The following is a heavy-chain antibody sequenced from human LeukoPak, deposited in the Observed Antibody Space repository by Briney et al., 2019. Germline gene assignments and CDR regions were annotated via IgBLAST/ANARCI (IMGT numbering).Heavy chain of an antibody. D-gene: IGHD3-3*01. CDR1: GFTFSSYG. J-gene: IGHJ6*02. Sequence: GGSLRLSCAASGFTFSSYGMHWVRRAPGKGLEWVAVISYDGSNKYYADSVKGRFTISRDNSKNTLYLQMNSLRAEDTAVYYCAKDLTYYDFWSGYYKGYYYYGMDVWGQWTTVTVSS. CDR3: AKDLTYYDFWSGYYKGYYYYGMDV. CDR2: ISYDGSNK. V-gene: IGHV3-30*18.